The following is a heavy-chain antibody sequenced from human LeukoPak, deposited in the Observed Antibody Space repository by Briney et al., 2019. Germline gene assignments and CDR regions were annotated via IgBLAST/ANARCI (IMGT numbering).Heavy chain of an antibody. Sequence: GVSLRLSCAASGFSFDDYPMHWVRQAPGKGLEWVSLINEDGGKTFYADSVRGRFTISRDNSKNSLYLQMNSLRTEDTALYYCAKEIDTLGTNAFDIWGQGTIGTVSS. D-gene: IGHD2-15*01. CDR3: AKEIDTLGTNAFDI. CDR2: INEDGGKT. V-gene: IGHV3-43*02. CDR1: GFSFDDYP. J-gene: IGHJ3*02.